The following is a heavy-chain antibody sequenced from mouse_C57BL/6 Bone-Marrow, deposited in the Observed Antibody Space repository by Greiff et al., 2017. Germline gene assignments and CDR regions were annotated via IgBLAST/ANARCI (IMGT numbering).Heavy chain of an antibody. J-gene: IGHJ4*01. CDR2: INPNYGTT. CDR1: GYSFTDYT. CDR3: ARCYDYDYAMDY. V-gene: IGHV1-39*01. Sequence: QLKESGPELVKPGASVKISCKASGYSFTDYTMNWVKQSNGKSLEWIGVINPNYGTTSYNQKFKGKATLTVDPSSSTAYMQRNSLTSEDSAVYYCARCYDYDYAMDYWGQGTSVTVSS. D-gene: IGHD2-4*01.